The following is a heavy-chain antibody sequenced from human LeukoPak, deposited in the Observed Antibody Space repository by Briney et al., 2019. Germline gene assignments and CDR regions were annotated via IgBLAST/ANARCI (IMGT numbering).Heavy chain of an antibody. J-gene: IGHJ4*02. CDR3: VKGSSGGNSYGFYDY. CDR2: ISSIGGRT. CDR1: GFTFSSYA. Sequence: PGGSLRLSCSVSGFTFSSYALHWVRQAPGMGLEYVSAISSIGGRTFYADSVRGRFTISRDNSKSTLYLQMSSLRAEDTAVYYCVKGSSGGNSYGFYDYWGQGTLVTVSS. D-gene: IGHD5-18*01. V-gene: IGHV3-64D*09.